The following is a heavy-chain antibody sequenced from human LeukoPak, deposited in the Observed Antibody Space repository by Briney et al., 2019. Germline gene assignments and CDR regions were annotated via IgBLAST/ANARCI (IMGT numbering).Heavy chain of an antibody. J-gene: IGHJ3*01. D-gene: IGHD2-2*01. CDR1: AFTFSDYY. CDR2: ISNTGSLI. V-gene: IGHV3-11*04. Sequence: GGSLRLSCAASAFTFSDYYMGWFRQAPGKGLEWVSYISNTGSLIYYADSLKGRFTISRDNAKSSLHLQMNSLRAEDTAVYYCARGKYPGAYDVWGQGTMVTVSS. CDR3: ARGKYPGAYDV.